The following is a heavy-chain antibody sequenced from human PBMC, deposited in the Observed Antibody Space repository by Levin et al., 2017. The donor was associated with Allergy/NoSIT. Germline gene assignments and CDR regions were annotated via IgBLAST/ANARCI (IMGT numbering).Heavy chain of an antibody. CDR2: LNPSGAGT. CDR3: ARGGMVRGVTSAY. J-gene: IGHJ4*02. Sequence: GASVKVSCKASGYTFTDYYMHWVRQAPGQGLEWMGILNPSGAGTTYAQKFQGRVTMTRDTSTSTVYMKLSSLRSEDTAVYYCARGGMVRGVTSAYWGQGTLITVSS. V-gene: IGHV1-46*01. D-gene: IGHD3-10*01. CDR1: GYTFTDYY.